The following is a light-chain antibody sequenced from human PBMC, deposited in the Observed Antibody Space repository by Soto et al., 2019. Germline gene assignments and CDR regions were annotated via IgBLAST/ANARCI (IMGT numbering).Light chain of an antibody. V-gene: IGKV1-9*01. CDR1: QGIGSY. J-gene: IGKJ4*01. CDR3: QQLSTYPST. CDR2: AAS. Sequence: IQLTQSASSLSASLGDRVTITWGASQGIGSYLAWYQQKPGEAPKLLIFAASTLQSGVPSRFSGSGSGTDFTLTISSLQAEDFATYYCQQLSTYPSTFGGGTKVDIK.